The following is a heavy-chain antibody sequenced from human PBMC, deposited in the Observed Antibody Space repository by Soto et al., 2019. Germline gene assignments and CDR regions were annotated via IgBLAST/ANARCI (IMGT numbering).Heavy chain of an antibody. CDR2: TSYDGANT. D-gene: IGHD6-13*01. CDR3: ARANLAAAVNDLYFQH. CDR1: GFTFSSYE. J-gene: IGHJ1*01. V-gene: IGHV3-30-3*01. Sequence: QVQLVESGGGVVQPGRSLRLSCAASGFTFSSYEMHWVRQAPGKGLEWVAITSYDGANTYYADSVKGRFTISRDNSKNTLDLQMDRLRAEDTAVYYCARANLAAAVNDLYFQHWGQGTLVTVSS.